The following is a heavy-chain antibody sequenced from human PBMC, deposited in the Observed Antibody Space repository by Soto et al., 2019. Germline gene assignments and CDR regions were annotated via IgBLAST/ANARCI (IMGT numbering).Heavy chain of an antibody. Sequence: EVHLLESGGGLVQPGGSLRLSCAASGFTFSSDAMRCVRQAPGKGLVWVLGISHSDDDTYYVDSVKGRLTISRDNSKNTLYLQMHRLRAEDRAIYYCVKCWTGSTCPCMDVCGQGTTVTVS. CDR2: ISHSDDDT. CDR3: VKCWTGSTCPCMDV. V-gene: IGHV3-23*01. D-gene: IGHD6-13*01. J-gene: IGHJ6*02. CDR1: GFTFSSDA.